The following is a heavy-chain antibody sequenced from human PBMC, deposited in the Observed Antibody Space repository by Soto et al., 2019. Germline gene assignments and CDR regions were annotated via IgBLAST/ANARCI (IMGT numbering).Heavy chain of an antibody. CDR1: GDAFTNYI. Sequence: QVQLVQSGAEVKKPGSSVKVSCKASGDAFTNYIFDWVRQAPGQGLEWMGGIIPMFGTPKYAQTFQDRVTISSDVYACTAYLELTSLRFDDTAVYYCARGRDQPPVGLYFDSWGEGTRVTVSS. CDR3: ARGRDQPPVGLYFDS. V-gene: IGHV1-69*01. CDR2: IIPMFGTP. J-gene: IGHJ4*02. D-gene: IGHD1-26*01.